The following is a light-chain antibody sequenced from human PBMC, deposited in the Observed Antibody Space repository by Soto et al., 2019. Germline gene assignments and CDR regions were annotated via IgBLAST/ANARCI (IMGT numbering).Light chain of an antibody. CDR3: QERYNWPPET. CDR2: DAS. Sequence: ETVLTQSPATLSLSPGERATLSCRASQSVRNYLAWYQQKPGQSPRLLIYDASNRATGIPARFSGSGSGTDFTLTISSLEPEDFGVYYCQERYNWPPETFGQGTRLEI. J-gene: IGKJ5*01. CDR1: QSVRNY. V-gene: IGKV3-11*01.